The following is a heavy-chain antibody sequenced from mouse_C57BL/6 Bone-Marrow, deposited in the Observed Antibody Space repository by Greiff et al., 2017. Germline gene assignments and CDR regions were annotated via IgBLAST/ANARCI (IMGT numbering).Heavy chain of an antibody. J-gene: IGHJ2*01. V-gene: IGHV14-4*01. CDR1: GFNIKDDY. Sequence: EVQLQQSGAELVRPGASVKLSCTASGFNIKDDYMHWVKQRPEQGLEWIGWIDPENGDPEYASKFQGKATITADTSSNTAYLQLSSLTSEDTAVYYCTTPVEYFDYWGQGTTLTVSS. CDR3: TTPVEYFDY. CDR2: IDPENGDP. D-gene: IGHD1-1*01.